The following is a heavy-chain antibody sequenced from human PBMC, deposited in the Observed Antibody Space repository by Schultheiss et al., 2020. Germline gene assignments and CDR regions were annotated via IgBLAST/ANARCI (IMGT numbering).Heavy chain of an antibody. Sequence: SETLSLTCTVSGVLGSSYYWSWVRQPPGEGLEWLGHVYYSGSTYYNPSLRSRLSISLDTSKNQFSLTLTSVAAADSATYFCARSNSLARDYMDVWGKGTTVTVSS. CDR3: ARSNSLARDYMDV. J-gene: IGHJ6*03. V-gene: IGHV4-59*02. CDR2: VYYSGST. D-gene: IGHD3-16*01. CDR1: GVLGSSYY.